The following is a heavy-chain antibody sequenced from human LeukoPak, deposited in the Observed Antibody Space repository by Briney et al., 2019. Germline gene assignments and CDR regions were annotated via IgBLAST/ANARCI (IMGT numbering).Heavy chain of an antibody. Sequence: PGGSLRLSCAASGFTFGTFEMNWVRQAPGKGLEWVSYISDSATTIYYADSVKGRFTISRDNAKNSLYLQMNSLRAEDTAVYYCARVFGSGSSDYWGQGTLVTVSS. CDR1: GFTFGTFE. CDR2: ISDSATTI. J-gene: IGHJ4*02. CDR3: ARVFGSGSSDY. D-gene: IGHD3-10*01. V-gene: IGHV3-48*03.